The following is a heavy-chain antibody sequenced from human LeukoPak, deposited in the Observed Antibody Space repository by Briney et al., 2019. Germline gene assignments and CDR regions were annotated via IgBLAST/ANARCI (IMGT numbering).Heavy chain of an antibody. CDR3: ARDMSNTPRGYCSSTSCYAFGY. CDR1: GYSISSGYY. V-gene: IGHV4-38-2*02. J-gene: IGHJ4*02. CDR2: IYHSGST. Sequence: SETLSLTCAVSGYSISSGYYWGWIRQPPGKGLEWIGSIYHSGSTYYNPSLKSRVTISVDTSKNQFSLKLSSVTAADTAVYYCARDMSNTPRGYCSSTSCYAFGYWGQGTLVTVSS. D-gene: IGHD2-2*03.